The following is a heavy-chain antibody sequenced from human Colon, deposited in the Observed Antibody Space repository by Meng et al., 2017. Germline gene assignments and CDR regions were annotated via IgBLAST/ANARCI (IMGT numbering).Heavy chain of an antibody. D-gene: IGHD3-22*01. J-gene: IGHJ4*02. CDR3: ARGQGFLLHYFDN. Sequence: QVQLQEVGARLLKPSETLSRSCDVYGGSVSRDFGSWIRQTPGKGMEWIGGISEGGGTLYNPSLKSRVFISVDTSNSELTLKLTSVTDADTGVYYCARGQGFLLHYFDNWGQGTLVTVSS. CDR2: ISEGGGT. V-gene: IGHV4-34*01. CDR1: GGSVSRDF.